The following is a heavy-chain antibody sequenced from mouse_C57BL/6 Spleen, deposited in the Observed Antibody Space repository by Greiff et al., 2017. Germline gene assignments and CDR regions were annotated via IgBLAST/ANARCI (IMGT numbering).Heavy chain of an antibody. CDR2: IDPSDSYT. J-gene: IGHJ2*01. CDR1: GYTFTSYW. D-gene: IGHD1-1*01. V-gene: IGHV1-50*01. Sequence: VQLQQPGAELVKPGASVKLSCKASGYTFTSYWMQWVKQRPGQGLEWIGEIDPSDSYTNYNQKFKGKATLTVDTSSSTAYMQLSSLTSEDSAVYYCARSECDGSSFDYWGQGTTLTVSS. CDR3: ARSECDGSSFDY.